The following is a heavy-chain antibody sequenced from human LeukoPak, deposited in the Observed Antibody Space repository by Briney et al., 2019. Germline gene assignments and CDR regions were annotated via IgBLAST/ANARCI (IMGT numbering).Heavy chain of an antibody. Sequence: SETLSLTCTVPGGSISSSRYYSGWIRQPPGNGMEWIGSFYYSGNTYYNPSRMSRVTISVDTSKNQFSLKVNSVTAADTAVYYCARLIRATDYFDNWGQGTLVTVSA. CDR1: GGSISSSRYY. V-gene: IGHV4-39*01. J-gene: IGHJ4*02. D-gene: IGHD1-26*01. CDR3: ARLIRATDYFDN. CDR2: FYYSGNT.